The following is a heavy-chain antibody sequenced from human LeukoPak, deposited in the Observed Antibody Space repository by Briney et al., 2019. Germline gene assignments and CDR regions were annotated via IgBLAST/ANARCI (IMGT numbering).Heavy chain of an antibody. CDR1: GFTFSNYG. CDR2: IRYYGSNK. Sequence: PGGSLRLSCAASGFTFSNYGMHWLRQAPAKGLEWVAFIRYYGSNKYYADSVKGRFTISRDNSKNTLYLQMNSLRAEDTAVYYCAKVIRKRGYCSSTSCYFEPSPDYWGQGTLVTVSS. CDR3: AKVIRKRGYCSSTSCYFEPSPDY. D-gene: IGHD2-2*03. V-gene: IGHV3-30*02. J-gene: IGHJ4*02.